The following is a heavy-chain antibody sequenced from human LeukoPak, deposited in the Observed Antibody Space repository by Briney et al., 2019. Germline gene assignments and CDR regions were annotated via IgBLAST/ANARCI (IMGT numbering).Heavy chain of an antibody. D-gene: IGHD2-2*01. J-gene: IGHJ4*02. CDR1: GYTFTGYY. CDR3: ARDRVPAADFDY. Sequence: ASVKVSCKASGYTFTGYYMHWVRQAPGQGLEWMGWINPNSGGTNYAQKFQGRVTMTRDTFISTAYMELSRLRSDDTAVYYCARDRVPAADFDYWGQGTLVTVSS. CDR2: INPNSGGT. V-gene: IGHV1-2*02.